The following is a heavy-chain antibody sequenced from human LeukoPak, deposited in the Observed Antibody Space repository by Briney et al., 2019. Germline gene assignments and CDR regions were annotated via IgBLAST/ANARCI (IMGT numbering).Heavy chain of an antibody. V-gene: IGHV3-7*03. J-gene: IGHJ4*02. Sequence: PGGSLRLSCAASGFTFSSYWMSWVRQAPGKGLEWVANIKQDGSEKYYVDSVKGRFTISRDNSKNSLYLQMNSLRAEDTALYYCAKDRSHLCSGGSCVFDYWGQGTLVTVSS. CDR2: IKQDGSEK. CDR3: AKDRSHLCSGGSCVFDY. D-gene: IGHD2-15*01. CDR1: GFTFSSYW.